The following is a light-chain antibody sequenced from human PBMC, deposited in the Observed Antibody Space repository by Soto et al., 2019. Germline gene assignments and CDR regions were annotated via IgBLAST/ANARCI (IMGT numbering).Light chain of an antibody. CDR1: STDVGAFNY. Sequence: HSALTQPASVSGSPGQSITISCSGASTDVGAFNYVSWYQQHPGKAPKLLLYEVSDRPSGVSYRFSGSKSGNTASLTISGLQAEDEAYYYCSAFSTSSTLALFGGGTKLTVL. CDR3: SAFSTSSTLAL. V-gene: IGLV2-14*01. J-gene: IGLJ2*01. CDR2: EVS.